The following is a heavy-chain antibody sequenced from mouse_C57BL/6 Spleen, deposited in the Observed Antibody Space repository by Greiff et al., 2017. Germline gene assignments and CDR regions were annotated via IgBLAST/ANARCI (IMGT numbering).Heavy chain of an antibody. Sequence: QVQLQQSGPGLVQPSQSLSITCTVSGFSLTSYGVHWVRQSPGQGLEWLGVIWRGGSSDYNAAFMSRLSTTKDNSKSTVFFKMNSLQADDTAIYYCAPLDSSGYGFAYWGQGTLVTVSA. CDR3: APLDSSGYGFAY. CDR1: GFSLTSYG. J-gene: IGHJ3*01. CDR2: IWRGGSS. V-gene: IGHV2-5*01. D-gene: IGHD3-2*02.